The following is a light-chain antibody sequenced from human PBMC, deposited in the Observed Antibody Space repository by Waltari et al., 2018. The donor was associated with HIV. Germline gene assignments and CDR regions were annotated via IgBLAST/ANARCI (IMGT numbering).Light chain of an antibody. Sequence: QSALTQPPSVSGSLGQSVTISCTGTSSDVGNYNEVSWYQQSPGTAPKLMIYDVSNPPSGGPGPLPWAKSGNTASLTISGLQAEDEADYYCSSFTTSITVVFGGGTKLTVL. CDR1: SSDVGNYNE. J-gene: IGLJ2*01. V-gene: IGLV2-18*02. CDR2: DVS. CDR3: SSFTTSITVV.